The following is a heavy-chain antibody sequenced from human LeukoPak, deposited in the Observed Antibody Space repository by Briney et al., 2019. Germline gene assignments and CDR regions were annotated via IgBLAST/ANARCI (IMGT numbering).Heavy chain of an antibody. Sequence: PGGSLRLCCAASGFTFSSYWMSWVRQAPGKGLEWVANIKQDGSEKYYVDSVKGRFTISRDNAKNSLYLQMNSLRAEDTAVYYCARERRRVYSSGWLGVNYYYMDVWGKGTTVTVSS. V-gene: IGHV3-7*01. J-gene: IGHJ6*03. CDR1: GFTFSSYW. CDR2: IKQDGSEK. D-gene: IGHD6-19*01. CDR3: ARERRRVYSSGWLGVNYYYMDV.